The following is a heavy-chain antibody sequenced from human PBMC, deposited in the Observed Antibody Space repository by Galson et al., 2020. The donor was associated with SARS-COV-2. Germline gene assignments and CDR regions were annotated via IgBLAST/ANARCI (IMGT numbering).Heavy chain of an antibody. Sequence: GESLKISCAASGFTFSSYWMHWVRQAPGKGLVWVSRINSDGSSTSYADSVKGRFTISRDNAKNTLYLQMNSLRAEDTAVYYCARGTLYYDILTGYYPPGSNYYYGMDVLCQGTTVTVSS. CDR2: INSDGSST. V-gene: IGHV3-74*01. J-gene: IGHJ6*02. CDR3: ARGTLYYDILTGYYPPGSNYYYGMDV. CDR1: GFTFSSYW. D-gene: IGHD3-9*01.